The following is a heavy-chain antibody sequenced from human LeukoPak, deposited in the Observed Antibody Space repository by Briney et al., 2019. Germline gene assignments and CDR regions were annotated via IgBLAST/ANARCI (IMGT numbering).Heavy chain of an antibody. CDR1: GFTFSSHA. CDR2: MSYDGSDE. D-gene: IGHD1-1*01. V-gene: IGHV3-30*01. CDR3: ARVLEEGYYYYYMDV. J-gene: IGHJ6*03. Sequence: GGSLRLSCAASGFTFSSHAMHWVRQTPGKGLDWVAVMSYDGSDEYYADSVKGRFTISRDNSKNTLYLQMNSLRAEDTAVYYCARVLEEGYYYYYMDVWGKGTTVTVSS.